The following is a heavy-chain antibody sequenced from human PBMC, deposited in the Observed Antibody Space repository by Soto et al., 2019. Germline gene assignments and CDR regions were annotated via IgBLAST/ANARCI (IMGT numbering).Heavy chain of an antibody. J-gene: IGHJ4*02. D-gene: IGHD4-17*01. CDR2: IKRDGSEK. CDR1: GFMFWSYW. V-gene: IGHV3-7*03. CDR3: ARVRATDYEIDY. Sequence: PWGSLRLSCTASGFMFWSYWITCFRHVPGKGLQWVANIKRDGSEKYYVDFVKGRFTISRDDADNSVFLDMNNLRVDDTATYYCARVRATDYEIDYWGQGALVTVSS.